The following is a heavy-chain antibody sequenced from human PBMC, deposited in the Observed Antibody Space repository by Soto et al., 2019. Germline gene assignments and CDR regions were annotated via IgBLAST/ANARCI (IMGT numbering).Heavy chain of an antibody. V-gene: IGHV3-21*01. J-gene: IGHJ4*02. CDR2: VSSTSSHI. Sequence: EVQLVESGGGLVKPGGSLRLSCAASGFTFSGHTINWVRQAPGKGLEWVSSVSSTSSHIYYADSVKGRFTVSRDNAEKSLYLQMNSLRAEDTAIYYCARCMGYDGAGYAFCDSWGQGTLVTVSS. CDR3: ARCMGYDGAGYAFCDS. CDR1: GFTFSGHT. D-gene: IGHD3-10*01.